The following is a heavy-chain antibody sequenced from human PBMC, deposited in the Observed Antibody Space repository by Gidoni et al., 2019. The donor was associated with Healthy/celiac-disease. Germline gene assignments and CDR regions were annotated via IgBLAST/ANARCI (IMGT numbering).Heavy chain of an antibody. CDR2: IIPIFGTA. V-gene: IGHV1-69*01. Sequence: QVQLVQSGAEVKKPGSSVKVSGKAAGGTFSSYAISWVRQAPGQGLEWMGGIIPIFGTANYAQKFQGRVPITADESTSTAYMELSSLRSEDTAVYYCAREGVSDPKIYGMDVWGQGTTVTVSS. J-gene: IGHJ6*02. CDR1: GGTFSSYA. D-gene: IGHD6-13*01. CDR3: AREGVSDPKIYGMDV.